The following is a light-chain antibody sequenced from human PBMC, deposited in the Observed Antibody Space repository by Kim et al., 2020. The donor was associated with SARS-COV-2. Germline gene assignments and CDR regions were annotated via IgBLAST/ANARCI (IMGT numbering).Light chain of an antibody. CDR1: QSVSTN. CDR3: QHYNIWPPYT. CDR2: GAS. V-gene: IGKV3-15*01. J-gene: IGKJ2*01. Sequence: EVVMTQSPATLSVSPGERATLSCRASQSVSTNLAWYQQKPGQAPRLLIYGASTRATGIPARFSGGGSGKEFTLTISSLQSEDFAIYYCQHYNIWPPYTFGQGTKLEI.